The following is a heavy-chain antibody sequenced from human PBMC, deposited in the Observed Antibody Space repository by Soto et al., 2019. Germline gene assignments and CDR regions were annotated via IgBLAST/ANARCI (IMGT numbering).Heavy chain of an antibody. CDR1: GFTVSSNY. Sequence: GGSLRLSCAASGFTVSSNYMSWVRQAPGKGLEWVSVIYSGGSTYYADSVKGRFTISRDNSKNTLYLQMNSLRAEDTAVYYCAREGTLGSSSSGGAYYFDYWGQGTLVTVSS. J-gene: IGHJ4*02. D-gene: IGHD6-6*01. CDR3: AREGTLGSSSSGGAYYFDY. V-gene: IGHV3-66*01. CDR2: IYSGGST.